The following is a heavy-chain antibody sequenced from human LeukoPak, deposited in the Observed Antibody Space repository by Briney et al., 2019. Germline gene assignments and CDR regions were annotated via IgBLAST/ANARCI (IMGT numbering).Heavy chain of an antibody. J-gene: IGHJ6*03. Sequence: GGSLRLSCAASGFTFSSYAMSWVRQAPGKGLEWVSAISGSGGSTYYADSVKGRFTISRDNSKNTLYLQMNSLRAEDTAVYYGAKDGEADFWSGYPVGYYMDVWGKGTTVTVSS. CDR3: AKDGEADFWSGYPVGYYMDV. CDR2: ISGSGGST. V-gene: IGHV3-23*01. CDR1: GFTFSSYA. D-gene: IGHD3-3*01.